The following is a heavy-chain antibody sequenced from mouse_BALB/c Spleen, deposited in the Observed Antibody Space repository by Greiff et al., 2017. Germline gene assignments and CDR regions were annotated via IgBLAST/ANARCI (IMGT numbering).Heavy chain of an antibody. D-gene: IGHD1-2*01. CDR3: ASGGYGFAY. J-gene: IGHJ3*01. CDR1: GYSITSDYA. V-gene: IGHV3-2*02. CDR2: ISYSGST. Sequence: VQLKESGPGLVKPSQSLSLTCTVTGYSITSDYAWNWIRQFPGNKLEWMGYISYSGSTSYNPSLKSRISITRDTSKNQFFLQLNSVTTEDTATYYCASGGYGFAYWGQGTLVTVSA.